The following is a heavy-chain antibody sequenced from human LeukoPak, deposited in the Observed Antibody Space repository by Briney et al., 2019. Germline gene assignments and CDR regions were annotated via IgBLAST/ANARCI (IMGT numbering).Heavy chain of an antibody. Sequence: GGSLRLSCAASGFTFSSYGMHWVRQAPGKGLEWVAVIWYDGSNKYYADSVKGRFTISRDNSKNTLYLQMNSLRAEDTAVYYCARPKGDIVPPQGYYYYYYMDVWGKGTTVTVSS. D-gene: IGHD2-15*01. CDR2: IWYDGSNK. CDR3: ARPKGDIVPPQGYYYYYYMDV. V-gene: IGHV3-33*01. J-gene: IGHJ6*03. CDR1: GFTFSSYG.